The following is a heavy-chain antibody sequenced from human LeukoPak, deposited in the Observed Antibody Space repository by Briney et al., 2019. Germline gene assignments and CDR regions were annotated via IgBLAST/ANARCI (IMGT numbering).Heavy chain of an antibody. V-gene: IGHV1-18*01. CDR3: ARVAPNRRYCSGGGCLNSFDS. D-gene: IGHD2-15*01. Sequence: ASVKVSCKASGYTFTSYHITWVRQAPGQGLEWMGWISAYNGHTNYAQKLQGRVTMTTDTSTSTAYMELRSLRSDDTAVYYCARVAPNRRYCSGGGCLNSFDSWGQGTLVTVSS. CDR2: ISAYNGHT. CDR1: GYTFTSYH. J-gene: IGHJ4*02.